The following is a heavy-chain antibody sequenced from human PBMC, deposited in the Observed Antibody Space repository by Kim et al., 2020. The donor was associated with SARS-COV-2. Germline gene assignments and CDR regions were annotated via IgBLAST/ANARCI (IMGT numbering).Heavy chain of an antibody. CDR3: AKRDGRVPFEVVIPYFFDF. V-gene: IGHV3-23*01. Sequence: GGSLRLSCAASGFTFSSYAMNWVRQTPGKGLEWVSAISGSGRSTYYADSVKGRFTISRDNSKDTLYLQMNSLRAEDTALYYCAKRDGRVPFEVVIPYFFDFWGQGTLVTVSS. D-gene: IGHD3-3*01. J-gene: IGHJ4*02. CDR1: GFTFSSYA. CDR2: ISGSGRST.